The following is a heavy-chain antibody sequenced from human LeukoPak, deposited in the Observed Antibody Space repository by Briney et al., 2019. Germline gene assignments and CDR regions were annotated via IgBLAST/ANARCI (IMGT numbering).Heavy chain of an antibody. J-gene: IGHJ6*02. Sequence: SETLSLTCTVSGGSISSYYWSWIRQPAGKGLEWIGRIYTSGSTNYNPSLKSRVTMSVDTSKNQFSLKLSSVTAAGTAVYYCARVGYDSSGYIPMDVWGQGTTVTVSS. CDR3: ARVGYDSSGYIPMDV. D-gene: IGHD3-22*01. CDR1: GGSISSYY. CDR2: IYTSGST. V-gene: IGHV4-4*07.